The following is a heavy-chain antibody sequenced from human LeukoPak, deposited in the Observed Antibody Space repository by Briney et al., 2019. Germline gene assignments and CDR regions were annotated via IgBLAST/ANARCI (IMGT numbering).Heavy chain of an antibody. D-gene: IGHD5-12*01. CDR2: ISGSGGST. Sequence: PGGSLRLSCAASGFTFSSYAMSWVRQAPGKGLEWVSAISGSGGSTYYADSVKGRFTISRDNSKNSLYLQMNSLRAEDTAVYYCAKATHVDIVATSWGQGTLVTVSS. V-gene: IGHV3-23*01. J-gene: IGHJ5*02. CDR3: AKATHVDIVATS. CDR1: GFTFSSYA.